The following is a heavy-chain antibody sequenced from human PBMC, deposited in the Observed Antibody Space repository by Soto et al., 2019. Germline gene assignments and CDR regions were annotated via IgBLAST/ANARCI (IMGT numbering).Heavy chain of an antibody. V-gene: IGHV3-21*01. J-gene: IGHJ4*02. CDR1: GFTFSSYS. CDR3: AGDQLIVVVPATPCFDY. D-gene: IGHD2-21*02. CDR2: ISSSSSYI. Sequence: EVQLVESGGGLVKPGGSLRLCCAASGFTFSSYSMNWVRQAPGKGLEWVSSISSSSSYIYYADSVKGRFTISRDNAKNSLYLQMNSLRGEDTAVYYCAGDQLIVVVPATPCFDYWGQGTLVTVSS.